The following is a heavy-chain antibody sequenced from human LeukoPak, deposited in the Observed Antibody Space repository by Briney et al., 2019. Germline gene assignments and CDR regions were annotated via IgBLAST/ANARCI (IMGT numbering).Heavy chain of an antibody. J-gene: IGHJ5*02. D-gene: IGHD2-2*01. Sequence: GGSLRLSCAASGFTFSSYGMHWVRQAPGKGLEWVAFIRYDGSNKYYADSVKGRFTISRDNSKNTLYLQMNSLRAEDTAVYYCARGPYCSSTSCSLWNWFDPWGQGTLVTVSS. CDR1: GFTFSSYG. CDR2: IRYDGSNK. CDR3: ARGPYCSSTSCSLWNWFDP. V-gene: IGHV3-30*02.